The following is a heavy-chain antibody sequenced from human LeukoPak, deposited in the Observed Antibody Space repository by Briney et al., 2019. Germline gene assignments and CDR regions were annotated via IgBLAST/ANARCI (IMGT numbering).Heavy chain of an antibody. D-gene: IGHD2-2*01. CDR2: IYTSGST. J-gene: IGHJ5*02. V-gene: IGHV4-61*02. Sequence: PSQTLSLTCTVSGGSISSGGYYWSWIRQPAGKGLEWIGRIYTSGSTNYNPSLKSRVTMSVDTSKNQFSLKLSSVTAADTAVYYWARDRFCSSTSCKYQSNWFAPWGQGTLVTASS. CDR3: ARDRFCSSTSCKYQSNWFAP. CDR1: GGSISSGGYY.